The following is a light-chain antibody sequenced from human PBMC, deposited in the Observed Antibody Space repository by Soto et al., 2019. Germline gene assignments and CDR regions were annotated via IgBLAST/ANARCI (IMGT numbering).Light chain of an antibody. CDR2: DVS. Sequence: QSALTQPASVSGSPGQSITISCTGTSSDVGGYNYVSWYQQHPGKAPKLMIYDVSNRPSGVSNRFSGSKSGNTASLTISGLQAEDEADYYCSSYTSSTRVFDGGTKVTVL. J-gene: IGLJ2*01. V-gene: IGLV2-14*01. CDR1: SSDVGGYNY. CDR3: SSYTSSTRV.